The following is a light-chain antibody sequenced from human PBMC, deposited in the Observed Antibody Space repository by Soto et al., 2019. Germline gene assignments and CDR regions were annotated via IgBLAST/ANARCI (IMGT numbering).Light chain of an antibody. Sequence: PGERATLSCRASQSVSSYLAWYQQKPGQAPRLLIYDASNRATGIPARFSGSGSGTDFTLTISSLEPEDFAVYYCQQRSNWPGAFGPGTKVDIK. CDR2: DAS. J-gene: IGKJ3*01. V-gene: IGKV3-11*01. CDR3: QQRSNWPGA. CDR1: QSVSSY.